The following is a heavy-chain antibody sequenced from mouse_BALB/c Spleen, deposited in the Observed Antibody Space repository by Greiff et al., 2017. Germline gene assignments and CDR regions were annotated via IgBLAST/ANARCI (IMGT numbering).Heavy chain of an antibody. J-gene: IGHJ2*01. CDR2: INPSTGYT. CDR1: GYTFTSYW. CDR3: ARRNYGNYEDY. Sequence: QVQLQQSGAELAKPGASVKMSCKASGYTFTSYWMHWVKQRPGQGLEWIGYINPSTGYTEYNQKFKDKATLTADKSSSTAYMQLSSLTSEDSAVYYCARRNYGNYEDYWGQGTTLTVSS. V-gene: IGHV1-7*01. D-gene: IGHD2-1*01.